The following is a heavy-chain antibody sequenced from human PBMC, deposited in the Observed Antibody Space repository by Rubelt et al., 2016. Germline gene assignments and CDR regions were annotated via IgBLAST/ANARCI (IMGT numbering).Heavy chain of an antibody. J-gene: IGHJ4*02. CDR3: VRDRYSSLGYIDY. CDR1: GFTFSSYA. V-gene: IGHV3-30*04. Sequence: GFTFSSYAMHWVRQAPGKGLEWVAVISYDGSNKYYTESVKGRFTLSRDNSKNSLYLQMVRLRAEDTAVFYCVRDRYSSLGYIDYWGQGTLVTVSS. CDR2: ISYDGSNK. D-gene: IGHD6-13*01.